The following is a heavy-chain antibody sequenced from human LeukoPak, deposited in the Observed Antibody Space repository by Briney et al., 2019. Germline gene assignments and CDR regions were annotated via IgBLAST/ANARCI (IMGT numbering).Heavy chain of an antibody. D-gene: IGHD6-19*01. V-gene: IGHV3-30-3*01. CDR1: GFTFSSYA. Sequence: GGSLRLSCAASGFTFSSYAMHWVRQAPGKGLEWVAVISYDGSNKYYADSVKGRFTISRDNSKNTLYLQMNSLRAEDTAVYYCARDGYSSGWYKGYYYYGMDVWGQGTTVTVSS. J-gene: IGHJ6*02. CDR3: ARDGYSSGWYKGYYYYGMDV. CDR2: ISYDGSNK.